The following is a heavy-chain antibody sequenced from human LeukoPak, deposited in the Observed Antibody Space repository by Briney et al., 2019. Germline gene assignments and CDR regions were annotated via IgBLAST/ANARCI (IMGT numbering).Heavy chain of an antibody. CDR1: GFTFDDYA. CDR2: ISWNSGSI. Sequence: PGGSLRLSCAASGFTFDDYAMHWVRQAPGKGLEWVSGISWNSGSIGYADSVKGRFTISRDNAKNSLYLQMNSLRAEDTALYYCAKSDSADAFDIWGQGTMVTVSS. J-gene: IGHJ3*02. CDR3: AKSDSADAFDI. V-gene: IGHV3-9*01. D-gene: IGHD5-18*01.